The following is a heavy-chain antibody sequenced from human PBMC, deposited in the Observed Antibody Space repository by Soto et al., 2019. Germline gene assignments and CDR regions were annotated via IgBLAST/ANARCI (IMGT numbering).Heavy chain of an antibody. CDR2: IKSEADGGTT. CDR1: GLTFTNAW. V-gene: IGHV3-15*01. D-gene: IGHD6-19*01. Sequence: PGGSLRLSXAASGLTFTNAWLNWVRQAPGKGLEWVGRIKSEADGGTTDYAAPVRGRFTISRDGAKNMLYLQMNSLRTEDTAVYYCSSIRSGSRGDIWGLGTMVTVSS. J-gene: IGHJ3*02. CDR3: SSIRSGSRGDI.